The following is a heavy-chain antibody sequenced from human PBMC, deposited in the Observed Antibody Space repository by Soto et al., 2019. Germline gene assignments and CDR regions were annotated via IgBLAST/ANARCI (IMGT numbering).Heavy chain of an antibody. CDR1: GFTFSNAW. CDR3: TTNHLIGEVFDM. V-gene: IGHV3-15*07. CDR2: IKSKTDGGTT. D-gene: IGHD3-3*01. Sequence: GGSLRLSCAASGFTFSNAWMNWVRQAPGKGLEWVGRIKSKTDGGTTDYAAPVKGRFIISRDDSENTVYLQLNSLKTEDAAVYYCTTNHLIGEVFDMWGQGTKVTVS. J-gene: IGHJ3*02.